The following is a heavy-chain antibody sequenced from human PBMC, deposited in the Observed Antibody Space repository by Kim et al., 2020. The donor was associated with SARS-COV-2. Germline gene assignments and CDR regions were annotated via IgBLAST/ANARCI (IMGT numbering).Heavy chain of an antibody. CDR1: GFTFHNYA. V-gene: IGHV3-23*01. CDR2: ISNSGENT. D-gene: IGHD1-26*01. J-gene: IGHJ4*02. Sequence: GGSLRLSCAASGFTFHNYAMTWVRQAPGKGLEWVSSISNSGENTYYADSVRGRFAISRDNSKKTLYLQMNSLRAEDTALYYCTKDPPWDWGQGTLVIVS. CDR3: TKDPPWD.